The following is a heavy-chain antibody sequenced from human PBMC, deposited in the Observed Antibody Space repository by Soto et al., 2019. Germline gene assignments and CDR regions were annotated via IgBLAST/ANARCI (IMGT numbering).Heavy chain of an antibody. CDR2: IFSNDEK. Sequence: QVTLKKSGPVLVKPTETLTLTCTVSGFSLKNARVGMTWVRQPPGKALEWLAVIFSNDEKSYTASLKSRPNISKDTSKSQAVLTMSNLDPIDTGTYLCALTGQQLAYYAMDVWGQGNRVNVSS. CDR3: ALTGQQLAYYAMDV. CDR1: GFSLKNARVG. V-gene: IGHV2-26*01. D-gene: IGHD6-13*01. J-gene: IGHJ6*02.